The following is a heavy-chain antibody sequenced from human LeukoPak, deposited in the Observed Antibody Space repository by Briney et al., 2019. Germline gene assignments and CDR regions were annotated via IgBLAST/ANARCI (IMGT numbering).Heavy chain of an antibody. CDR1: GGSFSGYY. Sequence: SETLSLTCAVYGGSFSGYYWSWIRQPPGKGPEWIGEINHSGSTNYNPSLKSRVTISVDTSKNQFSLKLSSVTAADTAVYYCAKDAYPEQQLDYWGQGTLVTVSS. V-gene: IGHV4-34*01. J-gene: IGHJ4*02. D-gene: IGHD6-13*01. CDR3: AKDAYPEQQLDY. CDR2: INHSGST.